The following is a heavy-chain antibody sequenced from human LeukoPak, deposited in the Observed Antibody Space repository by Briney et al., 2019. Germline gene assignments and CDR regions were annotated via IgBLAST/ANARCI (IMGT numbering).Heavy chain of an antibody. CDR3: ASSIAVAGTRMITARWFDP. CDR1: EYTFTSYA. D-gene: IGHD6-19*01. J-gene: IGHJ5*02. Sequence: ASVKVSCKASEYTFTSYAMHWVRQAPGQRLEWMGWINAGNGNTKYSQKFQGRVTITRDTSASTAYMELSSLRSEDTAVYYCASSIAVAGTRMITARWFDPWGQGTLVTVSS. CDR2: INAGNGNT. V-gene: IGHV1-3*01.